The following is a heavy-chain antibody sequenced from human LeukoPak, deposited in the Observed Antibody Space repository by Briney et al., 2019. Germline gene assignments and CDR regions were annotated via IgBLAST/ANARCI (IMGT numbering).Heavy chain of an antibody. CDR3: ARDRGSSGYFDY. CDR1: GGSISSGGYS. CDR2: IYHSGGT. D-gene: IGHD3-22*01. J-gene: IGHJ4*02. Sequence: SETLSLTCAVSGGSISSGGYSWSWIRQPPGKSLEWIGYIYHSGGTYYNPSLKSRVTISVDRSKNQFSLKLSSVTAADTAVYYCARDRGSSGYFDYWGQGTLVTVSS. V-gene: IGHV4-30-2*01.